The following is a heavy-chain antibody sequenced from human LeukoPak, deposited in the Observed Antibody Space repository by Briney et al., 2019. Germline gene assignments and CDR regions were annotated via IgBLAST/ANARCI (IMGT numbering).Heavy chain of an antibody. V-gene: IGHV3-30*02. Sequence: GGSLRLSCAASGFTFGSYGMHWVRQAPGKGLEWVTFIRSDGSNKYYADSVKGRFTISRDNSKNTLYLQMNSLRAEDTAVYYCAKDTWFGESLNWFDPWGQGTLVTVSS. CDR2: IRSDGSNK. CDR1: GFTFGSYG. J-gene: IGHJ5*02. CDR3: AKDTWFGESLNWFDP. D-gene: IGHD3-10*01.